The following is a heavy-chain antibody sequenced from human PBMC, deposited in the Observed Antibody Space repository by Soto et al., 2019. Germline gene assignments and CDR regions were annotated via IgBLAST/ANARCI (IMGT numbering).Heavy chain of an antibody. CDR3: ARGGPYDIWAGYGAGGNHDAFDI. Sequence: QVQLVQSGAEVKKPGSSVKVSCKASGGTFSSYTISWVRQAPGQGLEWMGRIIPILGIANYAQKFQGRVTITADKATSTGYMELSSLRSEDTAVYYCARGGPYDIWAGYGAGGNHDAFDIWGQGTMVTVSS. J-gene: IGHJ3*02. V-gene: IGHV1-69*02. CDR1: GGTFSSYT. D-gene: IGHD3-9*01. CDR2: IIPILGIA.